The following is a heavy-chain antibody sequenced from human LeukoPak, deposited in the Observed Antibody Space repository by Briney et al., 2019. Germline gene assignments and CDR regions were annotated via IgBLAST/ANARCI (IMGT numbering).Heavy chain of an antibody. CDR1: GFTFSSYG. CDR3: AKDWEMATIALRPVGGHFDY. V-gene: IGHV3-30*18. D-gene: IGHD5-24*01. Sequence: GGSLRLSCAASGFTFSSYGMHWVRQAPGKGLEWVAVISYDGSNKYYADSVKGRFTISRDNSKNTLYLQMNSLRAEDTAVYYCAKDWEMATIALRPVGGHFDYWGQGTLVTVSS. CDR2: ISYDGSNK. J-gene: IGHJ4*02.